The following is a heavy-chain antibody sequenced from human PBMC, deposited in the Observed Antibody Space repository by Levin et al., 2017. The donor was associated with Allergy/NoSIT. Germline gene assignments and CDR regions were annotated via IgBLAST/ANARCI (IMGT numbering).Heavy chain of an antibody. D-gene: IGHD4-17*01. CDR2: IDQRGTT. V-gene: IGHV4-4*02. CDR1: GGSINSADW. CDR3: AGVGAPPLYGDYVLDS. Sequence: PSETLSLTCAVSGGSINSADWWTWVRQPPGKGLEWIGEIDQRGTTHYNPSLKSRGTMSMDKSKNLLSLHLSSVTAADTAVYYCAGVGAPPLYGDYVLDSWGQGTLVTVSS. J-gene: IGHJ4*02.